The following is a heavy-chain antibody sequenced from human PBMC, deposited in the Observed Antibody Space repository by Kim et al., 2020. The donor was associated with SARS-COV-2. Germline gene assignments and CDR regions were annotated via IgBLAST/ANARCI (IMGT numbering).Heavy chain of an antibody. Sequence: GGSLRLSCVASGFTFTSHWMYWVRQGPGKGLVWLSRINTDGCLTTYADSVRVRFTISRDNAKNTHYLQMNSHTTEDTAVYYCIRGTSGWYDYFDYWGQGTLVTVSS. J-gene: IGHJ4*02. CDR2: INTDGCLT. V-gene: IGHV3-74*01. CDR1: GFTFTSHW. CDR3: IRGTSGWYDYFDY. D-gene: IGHD6-19*01.